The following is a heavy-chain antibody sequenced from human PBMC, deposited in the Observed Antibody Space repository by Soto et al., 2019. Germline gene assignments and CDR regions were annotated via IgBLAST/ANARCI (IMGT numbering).Heavy chain of an antibody. CDR2: IIPIFGTA. CDR3: ARAGPVAGNHAFDI. J-gene: IGHJ3*02. Sequence: RASVKVSCKASGGSFSGYAISWVRQAPVQGLEWMGGIIPIFGTATYAQKFQGRVTIIADKSTSTAYMELSSLRSEDTAVYYCARAGPVAGNHAFDIWGQGTLVTVSS. V-gene: IGHV1-69*06. D-gene: IGHD6-19*01. CDR1: GGSFSGYA.